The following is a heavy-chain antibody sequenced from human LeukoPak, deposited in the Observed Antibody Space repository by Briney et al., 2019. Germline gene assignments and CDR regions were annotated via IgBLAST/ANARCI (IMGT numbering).Heavy chain of an antibody. J-gene: IGHJ2*01. Sequence: PGGSLRLSCVDSGFTFSNHGMSWVRQAPGKGLEWVSSISSSGGSTNYADSVRGRFSISRDNSKNTLYLQMNSLRAEDTAVYYCAKDAGYGSGSYEYWYFDLWGRGTLVVVSS. V-gene: IGHV3-23*01. D-gene: IGHD3-10*01. CDR1: GFTFSNHG. CDR2: ISSSGGST. CDR3: AKDAGYGSGSYEYWYFDL.